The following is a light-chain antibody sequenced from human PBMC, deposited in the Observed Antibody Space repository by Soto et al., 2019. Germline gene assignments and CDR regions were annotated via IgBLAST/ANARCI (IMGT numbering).Light chain of an antibody. CDR2: KAS. J-gene: IGKJ1*01. V-gene: IGKV1-5*03. Sequence: DLQMTQSPSTLSASVGDRVTITCRASQSISSWLAWYQQKPGKAPKLLIYKASSVETGVPARFSGSGSGTEFTLTISSLQPDDFATYYCEHYNTYPWTFGQGTKVEIK. CDR1: QSISSW. CDR3: EHYNTYPWT.